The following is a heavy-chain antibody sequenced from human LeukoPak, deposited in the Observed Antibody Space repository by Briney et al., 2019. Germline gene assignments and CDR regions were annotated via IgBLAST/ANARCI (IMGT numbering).Heavy chain of an antibody. CDR1: GYTFTDYY. CDR2: INPNSGGT. V-gene: IGHV1-2*02. CDR3: ASALGYCTGATSYPENIDY. J-gene: IGHJ4*02. Sequence: ASVKVSCKASGYTFTDYYMHWVRQAPGQGLEWMGWINPNSGGTNFAQNFQGRVTMTRDTSISTAYMELNRLRSDDTAVYYCASALGYCTGATSYPENIDYWGQGTLVTVSS. D-gene: IGHD2-8*02.